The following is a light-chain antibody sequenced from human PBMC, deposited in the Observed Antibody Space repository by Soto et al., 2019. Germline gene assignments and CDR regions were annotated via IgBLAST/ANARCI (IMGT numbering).Light chain of an antibody. Sequence: EVVLTQSPATLSLSPGERATLSCRASQSVGNYLAWYQQKPGQAPRLLMYDASNRATGIPARFSGSGSGTDFTLTISNLEPEDFAVYYCQHRRTFGPGTKVDIK. V-gene: IGKV3-11*01. CDR2: DAS. J-gene: IGKJ3*01. CDR1: QSVGNY. CDR3: QHRRT.